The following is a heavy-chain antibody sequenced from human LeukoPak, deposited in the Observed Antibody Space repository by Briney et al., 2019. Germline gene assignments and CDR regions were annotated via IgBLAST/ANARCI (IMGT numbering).Heavy chain of an antibody. J-gene: IGHJ5*02. V-gene: IGHV4-59*01. CDR2: IYYSGST. Sequence: SETLSLTCTVSGGSISNYYWSWIRQPPGKGLEWIGYIYYSGSTNYNPSLKSRVTISIDAYKNQFSLKLRSVTPADTAVYYCASEHSNQNCFVPWGHGTLVTVSS. CDR3: ASEHSNQNCFVP. CDR1: GGSISNYY. D-gene: IGHD4-11*01.